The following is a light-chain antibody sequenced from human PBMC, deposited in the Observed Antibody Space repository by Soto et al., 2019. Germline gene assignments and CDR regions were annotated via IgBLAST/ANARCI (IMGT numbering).Light chain of an antibody. CDR2: DVS. V-gene: IGLV2-11*01. J-gene: IGLJ2*01. CDR1: SSDVGGYNY. CDR3: CSYAGSYTLV. Sequence: QYVLTQPRSVSGSPGQSVTISWTGTSSDVGGYNYVSWYQQHPGKAPKLMIYDVSKRPSGVPDRFSGSKSGNTASLTISGLQAEDEADYYCCSYAGSYTLVFGGGTKVTVL.